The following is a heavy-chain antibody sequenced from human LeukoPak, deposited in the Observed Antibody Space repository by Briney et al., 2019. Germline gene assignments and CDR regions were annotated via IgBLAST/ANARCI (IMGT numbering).Heavy chain of an antibody. CDR2: IKSKTDGGTT. CDR1: GFTFSNAW. J-gene: IGHJ4*02. V-gene: IGHV3-15*01. Sequence: GGSLRLSCAASGFTFSNAWMSWVRQAPGKGLEWVGRIKSKTDGGTTDYAAPVKGRFTISRDDSKNTLYLQMNSLKTEDTAVYYCTTEPYYDFWSGCYTQRRRTNYFDYWGQGTLVTVSS. CDR3: TTEPYYDFWSGCYTQRRRTNYFDY. D-gene: IGHD3-3*01.